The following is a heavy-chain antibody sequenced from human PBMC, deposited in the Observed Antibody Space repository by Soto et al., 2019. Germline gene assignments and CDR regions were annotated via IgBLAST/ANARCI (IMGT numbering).Heavy chain of an antibody. CDR3: AREPPVLWFGEFNWFDP. J-gene: IGHJ5*02. CDR1: GGTFSSYA. Sequence: SVKVSGKASGGTFSSYAISWVRQAPGQGLEWMGGIIPIFGTANYAQKFQGRVTITADESTSTAYMELSSLRSEDTAVYYCAREPPVLWFGEFNWFDPWGQGTLVTVSS. D-gene: IGHD3-10*01. V-gene: IGHV1-69*13. CDR2: IIPIFGTA.